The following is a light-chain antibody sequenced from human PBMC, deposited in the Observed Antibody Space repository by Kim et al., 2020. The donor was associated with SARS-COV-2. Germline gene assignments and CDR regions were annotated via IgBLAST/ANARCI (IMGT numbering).Light chain of an antibody. CDR3: QKYNCAPWT. Sequence: ASVGDRVTITCRASQGISNYLAWYQQKPGKVPKLLIYAASALQSGVPSRFSGSGSGTDFTLTISSLQPEDVATYFCQKYNCAPWTFGQGTKVDIK. CDR1: QGISNY. CDR2: AAS. V-gene: IGKV1-27*01. J-gene: IGKJ1*01.